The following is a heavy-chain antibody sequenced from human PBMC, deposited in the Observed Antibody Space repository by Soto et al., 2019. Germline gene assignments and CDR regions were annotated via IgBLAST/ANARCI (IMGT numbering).Heavy chain of an antibody. J-gene: IGHJ4*02. CDR1: GGSISRYF. Sequence: QVQLQESGPGLVKPSETLSLTCTVSGGSISRYFWTWIRQPPGKGLECIGSVFYSGSTTYNPSLESTTHHPSLKGRVSISLDTSKSQFSLNLSSVTAADTAVYYCARSLRNDFFDYWGQGILVTVSS. V-gene: IGHV4-59*01. CDR3: ARSLRNDFFDY. CDR2: VFYSGST. D-gene: IGHD3-3*01.